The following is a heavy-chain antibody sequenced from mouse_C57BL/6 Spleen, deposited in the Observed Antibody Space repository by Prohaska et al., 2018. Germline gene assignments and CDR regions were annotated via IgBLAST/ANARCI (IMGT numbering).Heavy chain of an antibody. CDR3: ARRSMIARYFDV. V-gene: IGHV4-1*01. J-gene: IGHJ1*03. CDR1: GIDFSRYW. CDR2: INPDSSTI. Sequence: EVKLLQSGGGLVQPGGSLILSCAASGIDFSRYWMSWVRRAPGKGLEWIGEINPDSSTINYAPSLKDKFSIARDNAKNTLYLQMSKVRSEDTALYYCARRSMIARYFDVWGTGTTVTVSS. D-gene: IGHD2-4*01.